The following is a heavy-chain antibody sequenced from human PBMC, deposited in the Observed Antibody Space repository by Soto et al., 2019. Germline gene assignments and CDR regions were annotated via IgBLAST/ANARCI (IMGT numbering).Heavy chain of an antibody. J-gene: IGHJ4*02. Sequence: EVQLVEAGGGLVQPGGSLRLSCAASGINFSRYWMSWVRQAPGKGLEWVANIKQDGSEKYYVDSVKGRFTISRDNSKNSLYLQMNSLRAEDTAVYYCAREILYSSSGSGDYWGQGTLVTVSS. CDR1: GINFSRYW. V-gene: IGHV3-7*03. D-gene: IGHD3-22*01. CDR2: IKQDGSEK. CDR3: AREILYSSSGSGDY.